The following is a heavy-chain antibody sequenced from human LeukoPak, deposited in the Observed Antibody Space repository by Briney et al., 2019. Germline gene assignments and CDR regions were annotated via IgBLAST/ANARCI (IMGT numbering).Heavy chain of an antibody. J-gene: IGHJ4*02. Sequence: GGSLRLSCAASGFTFSTYWMSRVRQAPGKGLEWVANIKRDGSEKYYVDSVKGRFTISRDNAKNSLYLQMNSLRVEDTALYYCSRDSPSIASAGTPLDYWGQGTLVTVSS. CDR2: IKRDGSEK. CDR3: SRDSPSIASAGTPLDY. CDR1: GFTFSTYW. D-gene: IGHD6-13*01. V-gene: IGHV3-7*01.